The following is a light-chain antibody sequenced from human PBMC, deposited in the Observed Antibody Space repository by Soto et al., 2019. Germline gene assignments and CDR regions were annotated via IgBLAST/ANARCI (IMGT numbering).Light chain of an antibody. Sequence: QSVLTQPPSASGSPGQSVTISCTGTSSDVGGYNFVSWYQQHPGKAPKLIIYEVYGRPSGVPDRFSGSKSGNTASLTVSGLQAEDEADYYCTSYAGNNNLVFGGGTQLTVL. CDR3: TSYAGNNNLV. J-gene: IGLJ2*01. CDR2: EVY. V-gene: IGLV2-8*01. CDR1: SSDVGGYNF.